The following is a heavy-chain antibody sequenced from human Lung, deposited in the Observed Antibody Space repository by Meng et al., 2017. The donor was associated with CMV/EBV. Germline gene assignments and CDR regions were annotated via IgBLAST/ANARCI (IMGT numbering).Heavy chain of an antibody. D-gene: IGHD2-2*02. J-gene: IGHJ4*02. CDR3: ARDCSGPSCYRRSGLDY. Sequence: ASXXVSXKASGYAFTIYNIHWVRQPPGQGLEWMGTVNPSGHTPSFAQMFQGRVTMTSDTSTSTVYLELSSLRSEDTAVYYCARDCSGPSCYRRSGLDYWGRGXLVTVSS. CDR1: GYAFTIYN. CDR2: VNPSGHTP. V-gene: IGHV1-46*01.